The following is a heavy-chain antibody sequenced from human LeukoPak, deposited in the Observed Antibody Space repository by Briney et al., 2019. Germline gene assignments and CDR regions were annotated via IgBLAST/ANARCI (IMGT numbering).Heavy chain of an antibody. CDR3: ARHSGIAVAGSPFDY. D-gene: IGHD6-19*01. Sequence: PSETLSLTCTVFGGSISSYYWSWIRQPPGKGLEWIGYIYYSGSTNYNPSLKSRVTISVDTSKNQFSLKLSSVTAADTAVYYCARHSGIAVAGSPFDYWGQGTLVTVSS. J-gene: IGHJ4*02. CDR2: IYYSGST. CDR1: GGSISSYY. V-gene: IGHV4-59*08.